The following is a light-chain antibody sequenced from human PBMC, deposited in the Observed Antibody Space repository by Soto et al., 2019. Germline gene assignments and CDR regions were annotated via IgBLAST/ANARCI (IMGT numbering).Light chain of an antibody. V-gene: IGKV1-39*01. Sequence: DVQMTQSPSSPSASVGDTVTITCRASQSIGPYVNWYQQKPGSPPKILIYTTSTLQSGVPPRFSGSGSGTDFTLTISSLQPEDFATYFCQQSGRAPITFGQGTRLDIK. CDR3: QQSGRAPIT. J-gene: IGKJ5*01. CDR1: QSIGPY. CDR2: TTS.